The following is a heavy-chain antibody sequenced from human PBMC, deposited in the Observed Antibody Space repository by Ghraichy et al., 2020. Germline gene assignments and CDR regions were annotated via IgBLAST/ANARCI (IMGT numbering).Heavy chain of an antibody. V-gene: IGHV2-5*01. CDR2: IYWNDDK. Sequence: SGPTLVKPTQTLTLTCTFSGFSLSTSGVGVGWIRQPPGKALEWLALIYWNDDKRYSPSLKSRLTITKDTSKNQVVLTMTNMDPVDTATYYCAHSAYYDSSGYYPNWFDPWGQGTLVTVSS. D-gene: IGHD3-22*01. J-gene: IGHJ5*02. CDR1: GFSLSTSGVG. CDR3: AHSAYYDSSGYYPNWFDP.